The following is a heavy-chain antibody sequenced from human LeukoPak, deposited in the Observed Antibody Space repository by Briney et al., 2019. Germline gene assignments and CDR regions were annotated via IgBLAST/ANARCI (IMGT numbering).Heavy chain of an antibody. Sequence: GASVKVSCKASGYTFTSYGISWVRQAPGQGLEWMGWISAYNGNTNYAQKLQGRVTMTTDTSTSTAYMELRSLRSDDTAVYYCASVGSGWGTGPNFDYWGQGTLVTVSS. CDR2: ISAYNGNT. CDR1: GYTFTSYG. J-gene: IGHJ4*02. V-gene: IGHV1-18*01. CDR3: ASVGSGWGTGPNFDY. D-gene: IGHD6-19*01.